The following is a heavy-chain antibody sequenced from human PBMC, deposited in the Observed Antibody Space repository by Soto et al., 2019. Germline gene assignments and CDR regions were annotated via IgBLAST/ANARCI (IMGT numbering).Heavy chain of an antibody. CDR2: VYYSGST. CDR1: GGSISISSHY. Sequence: SDTLSLTCTVSGGSISISSHYWGWIRQPPGEGLEWIGSVYYSGSTYYNPSLKSRVSVLVDTSRNQFSLKLSSVTAADTAVYYCARQNTVAGIHYYYGMDVWGQGTTVTVSS. J-gene: IGHJ6*02. D-gene: IGHD6-19*01. V-gene: IGHV4-39*01. CDR3: ARQNTVAGIHYYYGMDV.